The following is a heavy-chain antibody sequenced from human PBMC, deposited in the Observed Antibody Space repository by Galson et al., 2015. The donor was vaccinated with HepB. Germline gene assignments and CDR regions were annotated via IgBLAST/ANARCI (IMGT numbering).Heavy chain of an antibody. V-gene: IGHV3-48*02. CDR1: GFTFSSYN. CDR3: ARDGRDGYNFGSRETTYYCDY. CDR2: ISSSSSTI. D-gene: IGHD5-24*01. Sequence: SLRLSCAASGFTFSSYNMNWVRQAPGKGLEWVSYISSSSSTIHYADSVKGRFTISRDNAKNSLYLQVNSLRDEDTAVYYCARDGRDGYNFGSRETTYYCDYWGQAPLVPVPS. J-gene: IGHJ4*02.